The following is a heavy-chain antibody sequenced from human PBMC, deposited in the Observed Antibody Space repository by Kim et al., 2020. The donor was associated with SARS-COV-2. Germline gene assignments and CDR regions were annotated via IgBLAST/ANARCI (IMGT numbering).Heavy chain of an antibody. V-gene: IGHV4-39*01. J-gene: IGHJ4*02. Sequence: LKSRVTISVDTSKNQFSLKLSSVTAADTAVYYCARGGWSGYSSSTRPDYWGQGTLVTVSS. CDR3: ARGGWSGYSSSTRPDY. D-gene: IGHD6-6*01.